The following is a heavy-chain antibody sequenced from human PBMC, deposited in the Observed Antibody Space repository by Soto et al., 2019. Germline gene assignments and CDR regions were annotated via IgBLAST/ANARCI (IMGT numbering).Heavy chain of an antibody. Sequence: GGSMRLSCAASGFTFSSYAMSWVRQAPGKGLEWVSAISGSGGSTYYADSVKGRFTISRDNSKNTWYLQMNSLRAEDTAVYYCAKGSGDGVVPAAIGGYYYYYYGMDVWGQGTTVTVSS. CDR2: ISGSGGST. D-gene: IGHD2-2*02. CDR3: AKGSGDGVVPAAIGGYYYYYYGMDV. CDR1: GFTFSSYA. J-gene: IGHJ6*02. V-gene: IGHV3-23*01.